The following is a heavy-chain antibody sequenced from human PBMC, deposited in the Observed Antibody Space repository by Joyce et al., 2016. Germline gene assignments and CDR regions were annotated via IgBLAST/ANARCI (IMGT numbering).Heavy chain of an antibody. V-gene: IGHV1-2*02. J-gene: IGHJ5*02. CDR2: INPKSGDT. D-gene: IGHD2-2*01. Sequence: QVQLVQSGAEMKKPGASVKVSCRPSGYIFTASYIHWVRQAPGQGLEWMGWINPKSGDTTYAQKVQGRVTMTRDTSISTAYMELSRLRSDDTAVYYCAKEGYCSSVTCYGNWFDPWGQGTLVTVSS. CDR1: GYIFTASY. CDR3: AKEGYCSSVTCYGNWFDP.